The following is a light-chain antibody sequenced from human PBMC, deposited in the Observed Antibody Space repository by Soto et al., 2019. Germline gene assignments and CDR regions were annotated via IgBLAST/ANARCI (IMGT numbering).Light chain of an antibody. CDR2: GAS. Sequence: EIVLTQSPGTLSLSPGERATLSCRASQSVSSNYLAWYQQKPGQAPRLLIYGASSRATGIPDRFSGSGSGTDFSLTISRLEPEVFAVYYCQQYGSSRTFGQGTKVDIK. CDR1: QSVSSNY. J-gene: IGKJ1*01. V-gene: IGKV3-20*01. CDR3: QQYGSSRT.